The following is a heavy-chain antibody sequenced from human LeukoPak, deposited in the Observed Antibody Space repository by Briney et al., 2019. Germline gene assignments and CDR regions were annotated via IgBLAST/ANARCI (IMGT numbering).Heavy chain of an antibody. CDR2: INTDGSGT. CDR3: ARQYYHDSSGYPFDY. Sequence: GGSLRLSCAASGFTFSSYWIHWIRQAPGKRLVWVSRINTDGSGTNSADSVKGRFTISRDNAKNTLYLQMNSLRAEDTAVYYCARQYYHDSSGYPFDYWGQGTLVTVSS. V-gene: IGHV3-74*01. D-gene: IGHD3-22*01. J-gene: IGHJ4*02. CDR1: GFTFSSYW.